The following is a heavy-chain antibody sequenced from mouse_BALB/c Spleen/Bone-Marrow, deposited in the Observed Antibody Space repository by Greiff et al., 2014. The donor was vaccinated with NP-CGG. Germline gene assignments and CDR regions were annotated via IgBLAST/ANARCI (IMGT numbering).Heavy chain of an antibody. CDR1: GYTFSSYW. CDR3: ARDHFDY. CDR2: ILPGSGTT. V-gene: IGHV1-9*01. Sequence: LVESGGELMKPGASVKISCKATGYTFSSYWIEWIKQRPGHGLEWIGEILPGSGTTNYNKRFEGKATFTADTSSNTAYMQLSSLTSEDSAVYYCARDHFDYWGQGTTLTVTS. J-gene: IGHJ2*01.